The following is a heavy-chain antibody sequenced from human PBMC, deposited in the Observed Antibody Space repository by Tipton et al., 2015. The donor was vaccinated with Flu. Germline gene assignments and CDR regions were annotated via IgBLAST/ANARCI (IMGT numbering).Heavy chain of an antibody. CDR3: AREADSSGYYPFDY. V-gene: IGHV4-59*01. J-gene: IGHJ4*02. CDR2: IYYSGGT. D-gene: IGHD3-22*01. CDR1: GGSISSYY. Sequence: TLSLTCTVSGGSISSYYWSWIRQPPGKGLEWIGYIYYSGGTNYNPSLKSRVTISVDTSKNQFSLKLSSVTAADTAVYYCAREADSSGYYPFDYWGQGTLVTVSS.